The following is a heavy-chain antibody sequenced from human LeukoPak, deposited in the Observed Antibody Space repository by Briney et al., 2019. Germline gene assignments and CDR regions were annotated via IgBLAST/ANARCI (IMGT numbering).Heavy chain of an antibody. D-gene: IGHD6-19*01. CDR2: ISANNGQT. Sequence: ASVKVTCKASGYTFTNYGFNWVRQAPGQGLEWMGWISANNGQTHYAQKFQGRITMTTDTSTSTVNMELRSLRSDDTAVYYCARGLRAVAGTSEYWGQGTQVTVSS. V-gene: IGHV1-18*01. J-gene: IGHJ4*02. CDR1: GYTFTNYG. CDR3: ARGLRAVAGTSEY.